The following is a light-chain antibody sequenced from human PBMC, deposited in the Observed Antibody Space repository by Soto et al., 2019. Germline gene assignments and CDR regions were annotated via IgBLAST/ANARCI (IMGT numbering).Light chain of an antibody. J-gene: IGKJ1*01. CDR2: GAS. CDR1: QSVSSN. CDR3: QQHNNWPKM. V-gene: IGKV3-15*01. Sequence: EIVMTQSPATLSVSPGERATLSCRASQSVSSNLAWYQQKPGQAPRLLVYGASTRATGIPARFSGSGSGTQFTLTISSLQSEDFAVYYCQQHNNWPKMFGQGTKVDIK.